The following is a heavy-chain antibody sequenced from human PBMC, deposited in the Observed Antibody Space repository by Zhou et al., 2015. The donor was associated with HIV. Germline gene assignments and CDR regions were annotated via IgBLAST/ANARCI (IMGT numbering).Heavy chain of an antibody. CDR1: GYTFTNYG. Sequence: QVQLVQSGAEVKKPGASVRVSCKASGYTFTNYGISWVRQAPGQGLEWMGWISAYNGNTNFAQKLQGRVTMTTDTSTSTAYMELRSLRSDDTAVYYCAILDSSGYHADYWGQGTLVTVSS. CDR3: AILDSSGYHADY. CDR2: ISAYNGNT. D-gene: IGHD3-22*01. V-gene: IGHV1-18*01. J-gene: IGHJ4*02.